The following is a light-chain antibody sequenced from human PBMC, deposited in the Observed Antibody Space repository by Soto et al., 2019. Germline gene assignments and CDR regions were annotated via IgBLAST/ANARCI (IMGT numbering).Light chain of an antibody. V-gene: IGKV1-5*01. CDR1: QSISSW. Sequence: DIQMTQSPSALSASVGDRVTITCRASQSISSWLAWYQQKPGKAPNLLIYDASSLESGVPSRFSGSGSGTEFTLTISSLQSEDFVLYYCQQYNDWPLTFGQGTKVE. CDR2: DAS. J-gene: IGKJ1*01. CDR3: QQYNDWPLT.